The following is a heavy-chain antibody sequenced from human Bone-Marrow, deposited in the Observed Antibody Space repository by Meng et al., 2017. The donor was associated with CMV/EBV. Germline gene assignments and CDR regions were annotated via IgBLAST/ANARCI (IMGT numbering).Heavy chain of an antibody. CDR1: GFTFSPYS. J-gene: IGHJ4*02. D-gene: IGHD3-22*01. CDR3: ARGYYYDRSGYYYPVDY. Sequence: LSLTCAASGFTFSPYSMNWVRQAPGEGLEWVSYISSSSIKYYADSVKGRFTISRDNAKNSLYLQMNSLRAEDTAVYYCARGYYYDRSGYYYPVDYWGQGTLVTVSS. CDR2: ISSSSIK. V-gene: IGHV3-48*04.